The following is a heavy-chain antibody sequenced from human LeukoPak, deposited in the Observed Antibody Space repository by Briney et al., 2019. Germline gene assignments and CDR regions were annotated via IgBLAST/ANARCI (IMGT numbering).Heavy chain of an antibody. V-gene: IGHV3-11*04. CDR1: GFAFSDYY. J-gene: IGHJ4*02. CDR3: ARKRPSYLDY. Sequence: PGGSLRLSCAASGFAFSDYYMTWIRQAPGKGLEWVSFISSSGGAIYYADSVKGRFTMSRDNAKNSLYLQMNSLRVEDTAVYYCARKRPSYLDYWGQGTLVTVSS. CDR2: ISSSGGAI.